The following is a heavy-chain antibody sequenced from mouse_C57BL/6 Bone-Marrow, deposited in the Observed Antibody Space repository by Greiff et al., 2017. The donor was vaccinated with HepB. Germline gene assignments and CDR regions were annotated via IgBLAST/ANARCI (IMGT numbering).Heavy chain of an antibody. Sequence: EVKLMESGGGLVKPGGSLKLSCAASGFTFSDYGMHWVRQAPEKGLEWVAYISSGSSTIYYADTVKGRFTISRDNAKNTLFLQLTSLRSEDTAMYYCARPAMDYWGQGTSVTVSS. V-gene: IGHV5-17*01. CDR3: ARPAMDY. CDR1: GFTFSDYG. CDR2: ISSGSSTI. J-gene: IGHJ4*01.